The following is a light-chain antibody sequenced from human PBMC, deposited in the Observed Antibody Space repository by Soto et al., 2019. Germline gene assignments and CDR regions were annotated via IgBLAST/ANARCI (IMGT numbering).Light chain of an antibody. CDR2: GAS. V-gene: IGKV3-20*01. Sequence: EIVLTQSPGTLSLSPGEGATLSCRASQSGSSSYLAWYQQRPGQAPRLLIYGASSRATGIPDRSSGGRSGTAFTLSISSLEPEDFAVYYYQQYDNSPSTFGHGTKVEI. CDR1: QSGSSSY. CDR3: QQYDNSPST. J-gene: IGKJ1*01.